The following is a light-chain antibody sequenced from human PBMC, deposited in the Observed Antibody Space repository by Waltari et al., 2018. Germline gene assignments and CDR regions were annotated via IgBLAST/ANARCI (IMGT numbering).Light chain of an antibody. CDR1: NSDIGTYNF. CDR2: DVN. Sequence: QSALTQPASVSGSPGQSITISCTGTNSDIGTYNFVSWYRQDPDKAPELIIFDVNLRPSGVSDRVSGSKSGDTASLTISGLQAEDEADYYCCSYTTHSTYVFGSGTKVTVL. V-gene: IGLV2-14*03. CDR3: CSYTTHSTYV. J-gene: IGLJ1*01.